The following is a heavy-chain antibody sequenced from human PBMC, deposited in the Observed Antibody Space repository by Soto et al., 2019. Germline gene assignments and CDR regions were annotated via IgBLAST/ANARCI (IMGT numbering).Heavy chain of an antibody. J-gene: IGHJ4*02. D-gene: IGHD6-6*01. V-gene: IGHV3-23*01. CDR1: GFSFRAFA. CDR2: ISGGTAT. CDR3: AKGSHIAARPFFFDF. Sequence: EVQLLESGGGLAQPGGSLRLSCAASGFSFRAFAMNWVRHAPGKGLEWVSTISGGTATTYADSVKGRFTISRDNSKNTVYLQMNSPRPGDTAVYYCAKGSHIAARPFFFDFWGRGTLVTVSS.